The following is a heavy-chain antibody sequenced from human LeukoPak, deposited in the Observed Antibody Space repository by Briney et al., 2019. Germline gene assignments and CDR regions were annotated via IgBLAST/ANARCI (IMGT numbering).Heavy chain of an antibody. D-gene: IGHD3-3*01. J-gene: IGHJ4*02. CDR2: ISHSGGI. CDR3: VRGYSEYWSD. CDR1: GGSFSDFY. V-gene: IGHV4-34*01. Sequence: SETLSLTCAAYGGSFSDFYWNWIRQPPGKGLEWIGQISHSGGINYNPSLQSRVTLSVDTSNNHFPLRLTPVTAADTAVYYCVRGYSEYWSDWGQGSLVTVSS.